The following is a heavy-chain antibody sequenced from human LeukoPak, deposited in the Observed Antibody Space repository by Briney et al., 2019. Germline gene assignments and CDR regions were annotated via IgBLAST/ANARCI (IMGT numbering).Heavy chain of an antibody. CDR1: GFTFSTYE. J-gene: IGHJ5*02. Sequence: GGSLRLSCAASGFTFSTYEMNWVRQAPGKGLEWGSYISSSGSTIYYADSVKGRFTISRDNAKNSLYLQMNSLRAEDTAVYYCARGPLHVVVPAATWFDPWGQGILVTVSS. V-gene: IGHV3-48*03. CDR3: ARGPLHVVVPAATWFDP. CDR2: ISSSGSTI. D-gene: IGHD2-2*01.